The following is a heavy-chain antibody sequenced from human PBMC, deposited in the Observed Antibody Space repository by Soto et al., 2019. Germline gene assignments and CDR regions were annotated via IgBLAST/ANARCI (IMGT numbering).Heavy chain of an antibody. CDR3: ARIDSSGYYYGYNFDD. Sequence: SETLSLTCTVSGGSISSGGYYWSWIRQHPGKGLEWIGYIYYRGSTYYNPSLKSRVTISVDTSKNHFSLKLSSVTAADTAVYYCARIDSSGYYYGYNFDDWVQGTLVTVSS. J-gene: IGHJ4*02. V-gene: IGHV4-31*03. D-gene: IGHD3-22*01. CDR1: GGSISSGGYY. CDR2: IYYRGST.